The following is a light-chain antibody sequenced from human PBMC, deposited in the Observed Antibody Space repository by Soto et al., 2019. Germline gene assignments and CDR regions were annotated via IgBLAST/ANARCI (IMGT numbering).Light chain of an antibody. Sequence: DMQITHCTSSLSASVGDRVTITCRASQSISYYLNWYQQKQGRAPRLLIYSTSTLQSGVPSKFSGSASGTDFTLTISSLQPEDFATSYGQQSYSTPWTFGQGTKV. V-gene: IGKV1-39*01. CDR1: QSISYY. J-gene: IGKJ1*01. CDR2: STS. CDR3: QQSYSTPWT.